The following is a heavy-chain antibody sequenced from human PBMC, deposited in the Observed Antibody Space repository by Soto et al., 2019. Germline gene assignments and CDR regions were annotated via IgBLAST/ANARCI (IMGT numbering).Heavy chain of an antibody. J-gene: IGHJ4*02. Sequence: VQLVQAGAEVKKPGASVKVSCKASGYNFTSYAMHWARQAPVQRLEWIGWINAGNGNTQYSQKFQGRVTITRDTSASKAYMELSSLRSEDMAVYYWAGGYSSGSDNVDSWGQGTLVTVSS. D-gene: IGHD6-19*01. CDR2: INAGNGNT. V-gene: IGHV1-3*01. CDR1: GYNFTSYA. CDR3: AGGYSSGSDNVDS.